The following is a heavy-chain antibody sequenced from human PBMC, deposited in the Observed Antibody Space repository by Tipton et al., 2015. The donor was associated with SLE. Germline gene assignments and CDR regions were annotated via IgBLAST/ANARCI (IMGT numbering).Heavy chain of an antibody. CDR3: AGGGAVYDNSYYMDV. CDR2: INHSGST. D-gene: IGHD3-10*01. Sequence: TLSLTCAVYGGSFSDYYWSWIRQPPGKGLEWIGEINHSGSTNYNPSLKSRVTISVATSKNQFSLKLSSVTAADTAVYYCAGGGAVYDNSYYMDVWGKGTTVTVSS. J-gene: IGHJ6*03. CDR1: GGSFSDYY. V-gene: IGHV4-34*01.